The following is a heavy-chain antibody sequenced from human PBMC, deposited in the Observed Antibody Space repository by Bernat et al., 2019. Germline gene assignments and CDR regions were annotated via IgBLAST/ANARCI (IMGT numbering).Heavy chain of an antibody. CDR3: ARSIYSYGPDDAFDI. J-gene: IGHJ3*02. D-gene: IGHD5-18*01. CDR1: GGSFSGYY. Sequence: QVQLQQWGAGLLKPSETLSLTCAVYGGSFSGYYWSWIRQPPGKGLEWIGEINHSGSTNYNPSLKSRVTISVDTSKNQFSLKLSSVTAADTAVYYCARSIYSYGPDDAFDIWGQGTMVTVSS. V-gene: IGHV4-34*01. CDR2: INHSGST.